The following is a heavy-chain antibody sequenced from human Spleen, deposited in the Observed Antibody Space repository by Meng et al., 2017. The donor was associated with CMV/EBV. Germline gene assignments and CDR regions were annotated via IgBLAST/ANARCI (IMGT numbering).Heavy chain of an antibody. CDR3: AMALGEGH. Sequence: GESLKISCISSGFTFGDYAMSWVRHGPGKGLEWVSTIDGSRSDTHYADPVKGRFTISRDNSKNTLYLQMNSLRAEDTAVYYCAMALGEGHWGQGTMVTVSS. V-gene: IGHV3-23*01. D-gene: IGHD3-10*01. CDR1: GFTFGDYA. CDR2: IDGSRSDT. J-gene: IGHJ3*01.